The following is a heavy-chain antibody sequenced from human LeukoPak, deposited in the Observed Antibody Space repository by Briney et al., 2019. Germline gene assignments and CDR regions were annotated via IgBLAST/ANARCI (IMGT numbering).Heavy chain of an antibody. V-gene: IGHV4-31*03. CDR1: GGSISSGGYY. J-gene: IGHJ4*02. D-gene: IGHD5-18*01. Sequence: SETLSLTCTVSGGSISSGGYYWSWIRQHPGKGLEWIGYIYYSGSTYYNPSLRSRVTISVDTPKNQFSLKLSSVTAADTAVYYCARVGGYSYGADFWGQGTLVTVSS. CDR3: ARVGGYSYGADF. CDR2: IYYSGST.